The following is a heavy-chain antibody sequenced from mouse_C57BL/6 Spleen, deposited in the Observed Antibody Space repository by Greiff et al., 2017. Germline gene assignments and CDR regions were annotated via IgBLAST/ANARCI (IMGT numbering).Heavy chain of an antibody. CDR1: GYTFTSYW. CDR3: AALLIYYYGSSFPHCDY. D-gene: IGHD1-1*01. V-gene: IGHV1-72*01. CDR2: IDPNSGGT. Sequence: QVQLQQPGAELVKPGASVKLSCKASGYTFTSYWMHWVKQRPGRGLEWIGRIDPNSGGTTYNEKFKSKATLTVDKPSSTAYMQLSSLTSEDSAVYYCAALLIYYYGSSFPHCDYWGQGTTLTVSS. J-gene: IGHJ2*01.